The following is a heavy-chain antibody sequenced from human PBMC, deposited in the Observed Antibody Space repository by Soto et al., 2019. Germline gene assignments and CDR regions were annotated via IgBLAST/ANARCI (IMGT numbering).Heavy chain of an antibody. CDR1: GFTFSSYA. V-gene: IGHV3-7*03. CDR2: INKDGSQK. J-gene: IGHJ4*02. CDR3: VRELGLAY. D-gene: IGHD7-27*01. Sequence: PGGSVRLSXAASGFTFSSYAMSWVRQAPGKGLEWVANINKDGSQKNYVDSVKGRFTIARDNGQNSLSLQINSLRVEDTAVYYCVRELGLAYWGQGALVTVSS.